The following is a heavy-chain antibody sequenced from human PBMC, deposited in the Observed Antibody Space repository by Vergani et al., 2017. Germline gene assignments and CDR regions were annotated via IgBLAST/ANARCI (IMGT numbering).Heavy chain of an antibody. D-gene: IGHD6-19*01. CDR2: INWNSGNV. CDR1: GFTFIDYA. V-gene: IGHV3-9*01. J-gene: IGHJ6*03. CDR3: VKDMYSSPYYYYMDV. Sequence: EVQLVESGGGLVQPGRSLRLSCAASGFTFIDYAMHWVRQAPGKGLEWVSSINWNSGNVGYADSVKGGFTISRENAKNSLFLQMNSLTTEATALYYCVKDMYSSPYYYYMDVWGKGTTVTVSS.